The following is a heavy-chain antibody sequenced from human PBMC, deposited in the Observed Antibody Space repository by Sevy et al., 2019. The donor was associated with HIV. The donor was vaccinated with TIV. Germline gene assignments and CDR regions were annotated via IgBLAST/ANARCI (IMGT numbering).Heavy chain of an antibody. CDR3: AKGQQLITQSGSYFYYGMNV. CDR2: ISWNGADI. Sequence: GRSLRLSCAASNLTFEDYAMHWVRRAPGKGLEWVSGISWNGADIGFAASVKGRFTISRDNAKSSVYLQINSLTPEDTGVYYCAKGQQLITQSGSYFYYGMNVWGQGTTVTVSS. CDR1: NLTFEDYA. J-gene: IGHJ6*02. V-gene: IGHV3-9*01. D-gene: IGHD6-13*01.